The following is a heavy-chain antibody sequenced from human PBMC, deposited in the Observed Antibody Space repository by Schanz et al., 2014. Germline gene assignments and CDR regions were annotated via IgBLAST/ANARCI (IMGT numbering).Heavy chain of an antibody. V-gene: IGHV1-46*03. CDR2: IIPILDKT. CDR3: ARGPSTGAFDI. Sequence: QLMQSGSEVRKPGASVKVSCKASGYIFGSHGMTWVRQAPGQGPELMGRIIPILDKTNYAQKFRGRVTMTRDTSTSTVYMELSSLRSEDTAVYFCARGPSTGAFDIWGQGTMVTVSS. CDR1: GYIFGSHG. J-gene: IGHJ3*02.